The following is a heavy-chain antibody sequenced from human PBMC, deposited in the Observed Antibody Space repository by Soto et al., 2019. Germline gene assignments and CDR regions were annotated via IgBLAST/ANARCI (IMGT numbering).Heavy chain of an antibody. D-gene: IGHD6-13*01. Sequence: QVQLQESGPGLVKSSETLSLTCTVSGGSITSDYWSWIRQPPGKGLEWIGYIYYTGRTNYNPSLESRVTISVDTSKNQFFLRLTSVTAADTALYYCATGAAAGTRWTFDYWGQGTLVTVSS. CDR2: IYYTGRT. CDR3: ATGAAAGTRWTFDY. V-gene: IGHV4-59*01. CDR1: GGSITSDY. J-gene: IGHJ4*02.